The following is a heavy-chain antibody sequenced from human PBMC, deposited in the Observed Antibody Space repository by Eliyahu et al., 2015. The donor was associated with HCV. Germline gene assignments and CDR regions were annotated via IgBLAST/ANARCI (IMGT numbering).Heavy chain of an antibody. CDR3: AHSLGTGAFDI. CDR1: GFSLSXXXXG. D-gene: IGHD3-10*01. J-gene: IGHJ3*02. CDR2: IYWNDDK. Sequence: QITLKESGPTLVKPTQTLTLTCTFSGFSLSXXXXGVGXSXQPPGKALEWLXLIYWNDDKRYSPSLKSRLTITKDTSKNQVVLTMTNMDPVDTATYYCAHSLGTGAFDIWGQGTMVTVSS. V-gene: IGHV2-5*01.